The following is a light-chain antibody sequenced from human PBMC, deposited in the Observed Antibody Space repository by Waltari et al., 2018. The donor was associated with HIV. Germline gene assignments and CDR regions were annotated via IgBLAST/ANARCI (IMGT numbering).Light chain of an antibody. CDR3: QQYGSSPPYT. CDR2: GAS. Sequence: EIVLTQSPGTLSLSPGASSTLSCRASQSVSSGYLAWYQQKPGQAPRLLIYGASSRATGIPDRFSGSGSGTDFTLTISRLEPEDFAVYYCQQYGSSPPYTFGQGTKLEIK. CDR1: QSVSSGY. V-gene: IGKV3-20*01. J-gene: IGKJ2*01.